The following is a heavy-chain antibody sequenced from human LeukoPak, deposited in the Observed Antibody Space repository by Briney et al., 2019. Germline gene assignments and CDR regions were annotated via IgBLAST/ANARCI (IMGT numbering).Heavy chain of an antibody. J-gene: IGHJ5*02. D-gene: IGHD2-15*01. CDR2: IRYNGNNQ. CDR3: VKCSGGSCYFGGLDP. V-gene: IGHV3-30*02. CDR1: GFTFNNYG. Sequence: PGGSLRLSCAASGFTFNNYGMHWVRQAPGKGLEWVAFIRYNGNNQYYADSVKGRFTISRDNSKNTLYLQMNSLKGDDTAVYYCVKCSGGSCYFGGLDPWGQGTLVTVSS.